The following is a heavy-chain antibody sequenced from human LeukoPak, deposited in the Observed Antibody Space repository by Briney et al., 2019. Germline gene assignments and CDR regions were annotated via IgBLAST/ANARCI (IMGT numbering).Heavy chain of an antibody. CDR3: AKDIGIAAAGVFDY. J-gene: IGHJ4*02. Sequence: PVGSLRLSCAPSGFTFDDYAMHLVRQAPGKGLECVSGISWNSGSIGYADSVKGRFTISRDNAKISLYLQMNSLRAEDTALYYCAKDIGIAAAGVFDYWGQGTLVTVSS. CDR2: ISWNSGSI. V-gene: IGHV3-9*01. CDR1: GFTFDDYA. D-gene: IGHD6-13*01.